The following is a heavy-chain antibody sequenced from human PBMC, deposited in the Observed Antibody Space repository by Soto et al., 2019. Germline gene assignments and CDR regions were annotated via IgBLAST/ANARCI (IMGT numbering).Heavy chain of an antibody. D-gene: IGHD3-3*01. CDR1: GYTFTSYD. CDR3: ARGGTYYDFWSGYYHTVGWFDP. CDR2: MNPNSGNT. V-gene: IGHV1-8*01. Sequence: ASVKVSCKASGYTFTSYDINWVRQATGQGLEWMGWMNPNSGNTGYAQKFQGRVTMTRNTSISTAYMELSSLRSEDTAVYYCARGGTYYDFWSGYYHTVGWFDPWGQGTLVTVSS. J-gene: IGHJ5*02.